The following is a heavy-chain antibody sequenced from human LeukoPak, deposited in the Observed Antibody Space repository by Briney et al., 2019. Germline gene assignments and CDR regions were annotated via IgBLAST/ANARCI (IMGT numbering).Heavy chain of an antibody. CDR2: IYTSGST. D-gene: IGHD3-10*01. J-gene: IGHJ5*02. CDR1: GGSISNYY. CDR3: ARWMVRGVTPRINWFDP. Sequence: SETLSLTCTVSGGSISNYYWSWIRQPAGKGLEWIGRIYTSGSTNYNPSLKSRVTMSVDTSKNQFSLKLTSVTAADTAVYYCARWMVRGVTPRINWFDPWGQGTLVTVSS. V-gene: IGHV4-4*07.